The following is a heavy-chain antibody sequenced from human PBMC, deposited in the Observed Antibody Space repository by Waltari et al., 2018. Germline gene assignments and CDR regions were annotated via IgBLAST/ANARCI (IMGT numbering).Heavy chain of an antibody. CDR2: IWYDGSNK. CDR1: GFTFSSYG. D-gene: IGHD3-22*01. V-gene: IGHV3-33*01. J-gene: IGHJ3*02. CDR3: ARVPFFYDSRVYAFDI. Sequence: QVQLVESGGGVVQPGRSLRLSCAASGFTFSSYGMHWVRQATGKGLEWVAVIWYDGSNKYYADSVKGRFTISRDNSKNTLYLQMNSLRAEDTAVYYCARVPFFYDSRVYAFDIWGQGTMVTVSS.